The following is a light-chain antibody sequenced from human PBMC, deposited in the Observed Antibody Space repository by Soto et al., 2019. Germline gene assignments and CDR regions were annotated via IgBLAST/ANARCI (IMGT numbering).Light chain of an antibody. CDR3: QQYNNWPT. CDR2: GAS. V-gene: IGKV3-15*01. Sequence: EIVMTQSPDTLSVSPGERATLSCRASQSVGSNLAWYQQKPGQAPRLLIYGASTRATGIPARFSGSGSGTDFTLTISSLQSEDFAVYSCQQYNNWPTFGQGTKVEIK. J-gene: IGKJ1*01. CDR1: QSVGSN.